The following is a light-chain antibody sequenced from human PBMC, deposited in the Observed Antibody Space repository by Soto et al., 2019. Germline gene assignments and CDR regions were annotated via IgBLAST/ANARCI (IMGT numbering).Light chain of an antibody. J-gene: IGKJ1*01. V-gene: IGKV3-15*01. Sequence: EIVMTQSPATLSVSPGERATLSCRASQRVSNNLAWYQQKPGQSPRLLIYGASTRATGIPARFSGSGSGTEFPLTISSLQSQDFAVYYCQQYNNWPSWTFGQGTKVEIK. CDR2: GAS. CDR1: QRVSNN. CDR3: QQYNNWPSWT.